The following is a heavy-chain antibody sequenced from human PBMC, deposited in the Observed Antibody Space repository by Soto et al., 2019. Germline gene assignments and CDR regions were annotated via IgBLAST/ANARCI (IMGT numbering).Heavy chain of an antibody. V-gene: IGHV1-2*02. D-gene: IGHD6-13*01. Sequence: ASVKVSCKASGYTFTGYYMHWVRQAPGQGLEWMGWINPNSGGTNYAQQFQGRVTMTRDTSISTAYMELSRLRSDDTAVYYCARDRIAAAGYYFDYWGQGTLVTVSS. CDR2: INPNSGGT. J-gene: IGHJ4*02. CDR1: GYTFTGYY. CDR3: ARDRIAAAGYYFDY.